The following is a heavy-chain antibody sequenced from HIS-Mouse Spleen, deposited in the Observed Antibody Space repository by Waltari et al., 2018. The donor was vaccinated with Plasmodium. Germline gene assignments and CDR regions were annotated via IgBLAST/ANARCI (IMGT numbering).Heavy chain of an antibody. CDR3: ARGRVADY. J-gene: IGHJ4*02. CDR2: ISYDGRNK. V-gene: IGHV3-30*04. D-gene: IGHD2-15*01. Sequence: QVQLVESGGGVVQPGRSLRLSCAASGFTFSSYAMHWVRQAPGKGLEWVAVISYDGRNKYYADSVKGRFTISRDNSKNTLYLQMNSLRAEDTAVYYCARGRVADYWGQGTLVTVSS. CDR1: GFTFSSYA.